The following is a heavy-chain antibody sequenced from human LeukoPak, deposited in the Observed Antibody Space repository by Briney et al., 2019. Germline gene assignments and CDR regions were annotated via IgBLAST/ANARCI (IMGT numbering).Heavy chain of an antibody. CDR3: ARDKVPGDD. CDR2: IHYSGST. Sequence: SETLSLTCTVSGGSITSYYWNWIRQPPAKGLEWIGYIHYSGSTDYNPSLKSRVTISVDTSKNQFSLNLRSVTAADTAVYYCARDKVPGDDWGQGTLVTVSS. J-gene: IGHJ4*02. V-gene: IGHV4-59*01. CDR1: GGSITSYY.